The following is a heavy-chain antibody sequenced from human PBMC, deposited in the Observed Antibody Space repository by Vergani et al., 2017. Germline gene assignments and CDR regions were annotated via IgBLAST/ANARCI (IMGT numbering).Heavy chain of an antibody. D-gene: IGHD5-24*01. V-gene: IGHV4-38-2*02. Sequence: QVQLQESGPGLVKPPETLSLTCTVSGYSISSGYYWGWIRQPPGKGLEWVGSINHSGSTNDNPSLKSRVTISVDTAKNQFSLKLSSVTAADTAVYYCARRRLRSWFDPWGQGTLVTVSS. J-gene: IGHJ5*02. CDR3: ARRRLRSWFDP. CDR1: GYSISSGYY. CDR2: INHSGST.